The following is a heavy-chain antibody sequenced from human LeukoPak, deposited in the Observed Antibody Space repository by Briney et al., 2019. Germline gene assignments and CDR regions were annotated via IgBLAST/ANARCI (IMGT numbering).Heavy chain of an antibody. CDR2: INHSGST. V-gene: IGHV4-34*01. CDR1: GFTFSSYA. D-gene: IGHD3-10*01. J-gene: IGHJ4*02. CDR3: ARAQLLWFGESRLPLDY. Sequence: SGGSLRLSCAASGFTFSSYAMSWVRQPPGKGLECLGEINHSGSTNYNPSLKSRVTISVDTSKNQFSLKLSSVTAADTAVYYCARAQLLWFGESRLPLDYWGQGTLVTVSS.